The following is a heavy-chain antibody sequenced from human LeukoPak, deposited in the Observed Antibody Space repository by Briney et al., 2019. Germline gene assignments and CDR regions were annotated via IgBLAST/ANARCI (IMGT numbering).Heavy chain of an antibody. Sequence: SETLSLTCSVSGDSISSYYWSWIRQPPGKGLEWIGYIYTSGGTNYIPSLKGRVTISIDTSKNQFSLKLSSVTAADSAVYYCARLTRLSTSPDRYYLDYWGQGTLVTVSS. CDR2: IYTSGGT. J-gene: IGHJ4*02. V-gene: IGHV4-4*09. CDR3: ARLTRLSTSPDRYYLDY. CDR1: GDSISSYY. D-gene: IGHD6-6*01.